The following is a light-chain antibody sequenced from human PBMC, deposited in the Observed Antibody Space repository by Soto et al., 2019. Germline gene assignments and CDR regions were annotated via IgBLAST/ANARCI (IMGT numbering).Light chain of an antibody. CDR2: SAS. Sequence: DIQMTQSPSSLSAYVGDRVTITCRASQSIAKSLNWYQQKPGKAPKLLIHSASTLQSGVPSRFSGGGTGTDFTLTIDTLQPDDLATYNLQQNESIPRTFGQWTKVEIK. V-gene: IGKV1-39*01. J-gene: IGKJ1*01. CDR1: QSIAKS. CDR3: QQNESIPRT.